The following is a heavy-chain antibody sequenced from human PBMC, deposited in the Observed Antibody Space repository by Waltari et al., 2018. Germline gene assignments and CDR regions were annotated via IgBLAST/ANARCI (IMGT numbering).Heavy chain of an antibody. CDR3: ARPALYYDFWSGYSVPGWFDP. D-gene: IGHD3-3*01. CDR1: GGSISSSSYY. V-gene: IGHV4-39*01. Sequence: QLQLQESGPGLVKPSETLSLTCTVSGGSISSSSYYWGWIRQPPGKGLEWIGSIYYSGSTYYNPSLKSRVTISVDTSKNQFSLKLSSVTAADTAVYYCARPALYYDFWSGYSVPGWFDPWGQGTLVTVSS. J-gene: IGHJ5*02. CDR2: IYYSGST.